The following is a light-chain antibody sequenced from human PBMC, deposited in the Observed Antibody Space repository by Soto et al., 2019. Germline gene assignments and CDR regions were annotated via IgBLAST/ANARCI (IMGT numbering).Light chain of an antibody. Sequence: DIVMTQSPDSLAVSLGERATINCKSSQSVLYSSNNXNYLAWYQQKPGQPPKLLIYWASTRESGVPGRFSGSGSGTDFTLTISSLQAEDVAVYFCQQYYTTPWTFGQGTKVEIK. CDR3: QQYYTTPWT. V-gene: IGKV4-1*01. CDR1: QSVLYSSNNXNY. CDR2: WAS. J-gene: IGKJ1*01.